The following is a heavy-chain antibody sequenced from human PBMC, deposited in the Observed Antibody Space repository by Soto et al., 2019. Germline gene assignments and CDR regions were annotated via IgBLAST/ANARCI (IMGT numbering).Heavy chain of an antibody. CDR1: GFTFSSYS. CDR3: AIEPHRTYYDFWSGPTGY. CDR2: ISSSSSYI. Sequence: EVQLVESGGGLVKPGGSLRLSCAASGFTFSSYSMKWVRQAPGKGLEWVSSISSSSSYIYYADSVKGRFTISRDNAKNSLYLQMNSVRAEDTAVYYCAIEPHRTYYDFWSGPTGYWGQGTLVTVSS. J-gene: IGHJ4*02. D-gene: IGHD3-3*01. V-gene: IGHV3-21*01.